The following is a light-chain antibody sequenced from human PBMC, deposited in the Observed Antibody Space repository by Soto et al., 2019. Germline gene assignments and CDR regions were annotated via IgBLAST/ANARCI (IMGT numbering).Light chain of an antibody. Sequence: QSALTQPASVSGSSGQSITISCSGTSNDIGGYNYVSWYQHHPGKAPKLMIFEVTNRPSGVSNRFSGSKSGNTASLTISGLQTEDEADYYCSSYTSSTTVVFGGRTKVTVL. CDR3: SSYTSSTTVV. J-gene: IGLJ2*01. CDR2: EVT. CDR1: SNDIGGYNY. V-gene: IGLV2-14*01.